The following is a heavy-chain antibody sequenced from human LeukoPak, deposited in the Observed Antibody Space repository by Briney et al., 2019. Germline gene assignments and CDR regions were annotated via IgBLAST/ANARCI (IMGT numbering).Heavy chain of an antibody. Sequence: SETLSLTCTVSGGSISGYYWSWIRQPPGKGLEWIGYIFSSGSTNYNPSLKSRVTISVDASKNQFSLKLDSVTAADTAAYYCARMWDSSADYWGQGTLVTVSS. CDR1: GGSISGYY. J-gene: IGHJ4*02. D-gene: IGHD6-19*01. CDR3: ARMWDSSADY. CDR2: IFSSGST. V-gene: IGHV4-59*01.